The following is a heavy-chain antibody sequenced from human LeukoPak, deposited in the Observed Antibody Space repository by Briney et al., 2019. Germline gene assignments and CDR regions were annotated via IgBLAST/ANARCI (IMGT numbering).Heavy chain of an antibody. V-gene: IGHV3-21*01. D-gene: IGHD6-13*01. CDR3: ARDSGSSWREGPNY. Sequence: PGGSLRLSCAASTFTFSSDSMNWVRQAPGKGLEWVSSISSSSDYIYYADSVKGRFTISRDNAKNSLYLQMNSLTVEDSAVYYCARDSGSSWREGPNYWGQGTLVTVSS. J-gene: IGHJ4*02. CDR1: TFTFSSDS. CDR2: ISSSSDYI.